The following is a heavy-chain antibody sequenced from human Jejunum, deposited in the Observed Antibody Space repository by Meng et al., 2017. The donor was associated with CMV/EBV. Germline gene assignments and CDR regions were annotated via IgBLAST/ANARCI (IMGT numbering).Heavy chain of an antibody. J-gene: IGHJ6*02. Sequence: FTFRIYEMNWVRRAPGKGLEWVSYISYSGSSKYYADSVKGRFTISRDNAKNSLFLQMNSLRAGDTAVYFCARDLSSHYYGSGKDVWGQGTTVTVSS. CDR3: ARDLSSHYYGSGKDV. D-gene: IGHD3-10*01. CDR1: FTFRIYE. V-gene: IGHV3-48*03. CDR2: ISYSGSSK.